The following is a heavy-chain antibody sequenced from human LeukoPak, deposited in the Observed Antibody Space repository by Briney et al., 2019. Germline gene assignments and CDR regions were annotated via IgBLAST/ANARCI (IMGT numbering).Heavy chain of an antibody. CDR2: ISSSSSYI. V-gene: IGHV3-21*01. CDR3: ARADDDFWSGQHYYYYGMDV. Sequence: GGSLRLSCAASGFTFSSYSMNWVRQAPGKGLEWVSSISSSSSYIYYADSVKGRFTISRDNAKNSPYLQMNSLRAEDTAVYYCARADDDFWSGQHYYYYGMDVWGQGTTVTVSS. CDR1: GFTFSSYS. J-gene: IGHJ6*02. D-gene: IGHD3-3*01.